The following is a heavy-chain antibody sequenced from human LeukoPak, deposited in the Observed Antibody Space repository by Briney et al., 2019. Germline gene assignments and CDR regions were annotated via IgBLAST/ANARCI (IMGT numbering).Heavy chain of an antibody. D-gene: IGHD3-10*01. V-gene: IGHV3-66*01. CDR1: GFTASSTY. Sequence: GGSLRLSCAPSGFTASSTYMSWVRQAPGKGLEWVSIISGGGDTFYAGSVKGRFTISRDTSKNTLYLQMNSLRAEDTAVYYCAGRGSGYYYGMNVWGQGTTVTVSS. CDR2: ISGGGDT. J-gene: IGHJ6*02. CDR3: AGRGSGYYYGMNV.